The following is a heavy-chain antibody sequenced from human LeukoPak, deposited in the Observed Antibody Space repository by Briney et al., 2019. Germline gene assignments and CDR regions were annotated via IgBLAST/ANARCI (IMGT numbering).Heavy chain of an antibody. V-gene: IGHV3-21*01. CDR2: ISSSSSYI. CDR3: AIGGYCSGGSCYSPPSR. Sequence: GGSLRLSCAASGFTFSSYAMNWVRQAPGKGLEWVPSISSSSSYIYYADSVKGRFAISRDNAKNSLYLQMNSLRAEDTAVYYCAIGGYCSGGSCYSPPSRWGQGTLVTVSS. CDR1: GFTFSSYA. J-gene: IGHJ4*02. D-gene: IGHD2-15*01.